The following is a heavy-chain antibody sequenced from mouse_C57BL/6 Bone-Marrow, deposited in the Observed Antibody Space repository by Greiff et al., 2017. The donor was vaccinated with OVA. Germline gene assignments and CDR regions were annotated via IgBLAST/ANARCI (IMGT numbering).Heavy chain of an antibody. CDR3: TRGYSNYYAMDY. J-gene: IGHJ4*01. V-gene: IGHV1-15*01. CDR1: GYTFTDYE. CDR2: IDPETGGT. D-gene: IGHD2-5*01. Sequence: VKLVESGAELVRPGASVTLSCKASGYTFTDYEMHWVKQTPVHGLEWIGAIDPETGGTASNQKFKGKAILTADKSSSTAYMEIRSLTSEDSAVYYGTRGYSNYYAMDYWGQGTSVTVSS.